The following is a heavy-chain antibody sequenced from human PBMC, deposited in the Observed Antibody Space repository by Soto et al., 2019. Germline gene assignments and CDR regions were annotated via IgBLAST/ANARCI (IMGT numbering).Heavy chain of an antibody. D-gene: IGHD5-18*01. CDR2: IPDGGST. J-gene: IGHJ6*02. V-gene: IGHV4-59*12. Sequence: SETLSLTCNVSGGSIYTYYWNWIRQSPGKGLEWIGYIPDGGSTNYNPSLKGRGTISVDTSKNQFSLNLSSVTAADTAVYYCARDRLMATAGTARHYFGLDVWGQGTTVTVSS. CDR1: GGSIYTYY. CDR3: ARDRLMATAGTARHYFGLDV.